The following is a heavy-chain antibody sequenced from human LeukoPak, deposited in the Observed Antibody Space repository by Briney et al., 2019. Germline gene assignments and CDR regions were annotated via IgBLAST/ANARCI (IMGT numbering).Heavy chain of an antibody. Sequence: SETLSLTCTISGGSIGSYFWSWIRQPPGKGLEWIGYIFYTGSTNYSPSLKSRVTISLDTSKNQLSLNLTSVTAADTAVYFCARIRSSLTVDYWGQGTLVSVSS. V-gene: IGHV4-59*01. CDR1: GGSIGSYF. J-gene: IGHJ4*02. D-gene: IGHD3-10*01. CDR2: IFYTGST. CDR3: ARIRSSLTVDY.